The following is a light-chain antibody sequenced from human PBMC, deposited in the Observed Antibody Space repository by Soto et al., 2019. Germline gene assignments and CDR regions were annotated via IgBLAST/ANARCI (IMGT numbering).Light chain of an antibody. V-gene: IGLV1-40*01. CDR1: SSNIGAGYG. Sequence: QSVLTQPPSVSGAPGQRVTISCTGSSSNIGAGYGVHWYQHLPGTAPKLLIYANTNRPSGVPDRFSGSKSGTSASLAITGLQGEDEDDYYCQSYDSSLSGYVFGTGTKVTVL. CDR2: ANT. J-gene: IGLJ1*01. CDR3: QSYDSSLSGYV.